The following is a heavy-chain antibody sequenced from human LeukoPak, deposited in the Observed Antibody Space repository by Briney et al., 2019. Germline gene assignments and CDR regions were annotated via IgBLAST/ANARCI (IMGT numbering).Heavy chain of an antibody. D-gene: IGHD3-3*02. CDR1: GFTFSSHT. CDR2: ISTGSTYI. CDR3: TRELVSDY. V-gene: IGHV3-21*06. Sequence: GGSLRLSCLASGFTFSSHTMNRVCQVPGKGLEWVSSISTGSTYIYYRDSVKGRFTISRDDAKNSLYLQMSSLRAGDTAVYFCTRELVSDYWGQGTLVTVSS. J-gene: IGHJ4*02.